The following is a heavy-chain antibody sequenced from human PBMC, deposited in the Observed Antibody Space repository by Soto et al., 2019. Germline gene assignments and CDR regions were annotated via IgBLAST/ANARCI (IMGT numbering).Heavy chain of an antibody. CDR2: IYHSGST. D-gene: IGHD3-10*01. CDR3: ARARWVTMVRGVIYPDY. CDR1: GYSISSGYY. J-gene: IGHJ4*02. Sequence: ASETLSLTCAVSGYSISSGYYWGWIRQPPGKGLEWIGSIYHSGSTYYNPSLKSRVTISVDTSKNQFSLKLSSVTAADTAVYYCARARWVTMVRGVIYPDYWGQGTLVTVSS. V-gene: IGHV4-38-2*01.